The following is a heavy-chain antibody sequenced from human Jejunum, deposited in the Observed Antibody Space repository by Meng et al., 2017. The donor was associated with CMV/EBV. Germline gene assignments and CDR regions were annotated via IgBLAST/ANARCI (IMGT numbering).Heavy chain of an antibody. CDR1: GRSVTTADSF. D-gene: IGHD3-10*01. J-gene: IGHJ4*02. V-gene: IGHV4-61*08. Sequence: VSGRSVTTADSFSSWVRHPPRKDLASIGFLHSSGSAHYNPSLMSRVTISLDTSKNQFSLRLTSVTAADTAVYYCATSPGYPREFGYWGQGTLVTVSS. CDR2: LHSSGSA. CDR3: ATSPGYPREFGY.